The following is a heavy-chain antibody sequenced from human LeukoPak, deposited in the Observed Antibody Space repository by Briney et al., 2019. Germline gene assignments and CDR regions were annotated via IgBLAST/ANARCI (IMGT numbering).Heavy chain of an antibody. CDR3: AKGMGVDVYAKYSDC. J-gene: IGHJ4*02. V-gene: IGHV3-23*01. CDR1: GLPHSRFA. CDR2: ISVSGGVA. D-gene: IGHD2-8*01. Sequence: GGSLTHSRAPSGLPHSRFAMRGVRQPPPRGVERVSFISVSGGVASYVHSVRGRFNISRDNSKNTLYPQMNSLRADDTAVYFCAKGMGVDVYAKYSDCWGEGTLVTVS.